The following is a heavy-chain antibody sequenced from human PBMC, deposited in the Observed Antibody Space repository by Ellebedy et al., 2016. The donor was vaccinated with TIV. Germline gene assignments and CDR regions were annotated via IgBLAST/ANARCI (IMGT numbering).Heavy chain of an antibody. CDR1: RFTFSSYW. V-gene: IGHV3-7*01. CDR3: ARDKIVGATNLDY. Sequence: GESLKISXAASRFTFSSYWMTWIRQAPGKGLEWVANINQDGSKNTYVDSVKGRFTVSRDNAKNSLYLQMNRLRAEDTAVYYCARDKIVGATNLDYWGQGTLVTVSS. CDR2: INQDGSKN. J-gene: IGHJ4*02. D-gene: IGHD1-26*01.